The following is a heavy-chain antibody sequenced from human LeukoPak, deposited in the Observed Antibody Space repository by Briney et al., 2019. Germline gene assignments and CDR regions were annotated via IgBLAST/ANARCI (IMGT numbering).Heavy chain of an antibody. CDR3: AKDEDLGTAFDI. CDR1: GFTFSDYY. D-gene: IGHD3-10*01. Sequence: GGSLRLSCAASGFTFSDYYMSWIRQAPGKGLEWVSYISSSGSTIYYADSVKGRFTISRDNAKNSLYLQMNSLRAEDTAVYYCAKDEDLGTAFDIWGQGTMVTVSS. V-gene: IGHV3-11*01. CDR2: ISSSGSTI. J-gene: IGHJ3*02.